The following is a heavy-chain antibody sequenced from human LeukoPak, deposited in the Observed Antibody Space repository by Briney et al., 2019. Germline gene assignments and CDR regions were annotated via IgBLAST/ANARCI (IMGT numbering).Heavy chain of an antibody. CDR2: LYSDGDR. Sequence: GGFLRLSCAASGFTVSNSYMSWVRQTPEKGLEWVSVLYSDGDRYYADSVKGRFTISRDNSKNILYLQMNSLRAEDAAVYYCARDRAATIDYFDYWGQGTLVTVSS. V-gene: IGHV3-66*01. J-gene: IGHJ4*02. CDR1: GFTVSNSY. CDR3: ARDRAATIDYFDY. D-gene: IGHD2-2*02.